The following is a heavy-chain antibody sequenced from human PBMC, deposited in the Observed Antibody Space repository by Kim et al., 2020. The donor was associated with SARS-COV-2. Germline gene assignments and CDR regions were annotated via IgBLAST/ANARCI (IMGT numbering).Heavy chain of an antibody. Sequence: GGSLRLSCAASGFTFSSYAMHWVRQAPGKGLEWVAVISYDGSNKYYADSVKGRFTISRDNSKNTLYLQMNSLRAEDTAVYYCARPRRLYYYYGMDVWGQG. CDR2: ISYDGSNK. V-gene: IGHV3-30-3*01. CDR1: GFTFSSYA. J-gene: IGHJ6*02. CDR3: ARPRRLYYYYGMDV.